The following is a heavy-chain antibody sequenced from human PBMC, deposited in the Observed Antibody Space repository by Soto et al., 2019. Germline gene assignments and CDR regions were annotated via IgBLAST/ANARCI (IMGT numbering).Heavy chain of an antibody. Sequence: PGESLKISCKGSGYSFTKYWIGWVRQMPGKGLEWMGIIYPGDSDTRYSPSFQGQVAISADKSISTAYLQWSSLKASDTPIYYCARHRRWLQSPVFGLTDYWGQETLVTVSS. CDR2: IYPGDSDT. V-gene: IGHV5-51*01. J-gene: IGHJ4*02. CDR1: GYSFTKYW. CDR3: ARHRRWLQSPVFGLTDY. D-gene: IGHD3-3*01.